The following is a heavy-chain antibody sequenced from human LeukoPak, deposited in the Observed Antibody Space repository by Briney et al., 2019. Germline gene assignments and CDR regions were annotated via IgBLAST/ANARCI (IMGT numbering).Heavy chain of an antibody. CDR2: IDYRGST. Sequence: SETLSLTCAVSGGSISSSNWWSWIRQPPGKGLEWIAYIDYRGSTTYNPSLRSRVTISVDTSRNQFSLKLYSVTAADTAVYYCARSRSGYSYDHAAFEIWGQGTMVTVSS. CDR3: ARSRSGYSYDHAAFEI. V-gene: IGHV4-61*01. CDR1: GGSISSSNW. D-gene: IGHD5-18*01. J-gene: IGHJ3*02.